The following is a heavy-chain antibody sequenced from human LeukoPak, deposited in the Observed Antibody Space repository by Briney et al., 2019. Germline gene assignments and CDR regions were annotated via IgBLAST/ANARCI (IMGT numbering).Heavy chain of an antibody. D-gene: IGHD3-10*01. CDR1: GFTFSRSG. Sequence: GGSLRLSCAASGFTFSRSGMHWVRQAPGRGLEWVAFIRYDGSNKYYADSVKGRFTISRDNSKNTLYLQMNSLRAEDTAVYYCAKDRQPLMVRGASIFDYWGQGTLVTVSS. CDR2: IRYDGSNK. CDR3: AKDRQPLMVRGASIFDY. J-gene: IGHJ4*02. V-gene: IGHV3-30*02.